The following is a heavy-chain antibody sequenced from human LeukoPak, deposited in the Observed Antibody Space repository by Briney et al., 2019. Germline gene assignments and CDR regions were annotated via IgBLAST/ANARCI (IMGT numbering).Heavy chain of an antibody. CDR3: ARHPTARDYYGSPYYFDY. V-gene: IGHV4-39*01. J-gene: IGHJ4*02. Sequence: SETLSLTCTVSGGPISSSSYYWGWIRQPPGKGLEWIGSIYYSGSTYYNPSLKSRVTISVDTSKNQFSLKLSSVTAADTAVYYCARHPTARDYYGSPYYFDYWGQGTLDTVSS. CDR1: GGPISSSSYY. D-gene: IGHD3-10*01. CDR2: IYYSGST.